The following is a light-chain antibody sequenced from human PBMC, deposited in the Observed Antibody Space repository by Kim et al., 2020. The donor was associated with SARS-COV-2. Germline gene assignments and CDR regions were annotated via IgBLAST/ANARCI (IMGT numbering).Light chain of an antibody. CDR1: HSVRST. J-gene: IGKJ1*01. CDR3: QRYNTWPPA. V-gene: IGKV3-15*01. CDR2: DAS. Sequence: EIVMTQSPATLSVSQGERVTLSCRASHSVRSTLAWYQQKPGQAPRLLIYDASTRATGIPARFSGSGSGTDFTLTISSLQSEDFAVYYCQRYNTWPPAFGQGTKVDIK.